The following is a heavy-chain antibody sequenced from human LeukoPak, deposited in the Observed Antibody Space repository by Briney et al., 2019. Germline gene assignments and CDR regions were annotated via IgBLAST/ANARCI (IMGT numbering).Heavy chain of an antibody. CDR1: VDSISIHY. CDR2: IYYSGGT. CDR3: PRTEALEYDI. V-gene: IGHV4-59*11. D-gene: IGHD1-1*01. Sequence: PSETLSLTCTVSVDSISIHYGSWIRQPPGKGLGWIGYIYYSGGTNNNPSLKTRVTISVDTSKNKFSLKLSSVTAADSAVYNCPRTEALEYDICGQGKRVTVTS. J-gene: IGHJ3*02.